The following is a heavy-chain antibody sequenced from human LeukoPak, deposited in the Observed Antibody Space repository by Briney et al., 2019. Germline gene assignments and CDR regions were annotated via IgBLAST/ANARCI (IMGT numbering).Heavy chain of an antibody. V-gene: IGHV1-46*01. Sequence: GASVKVSCKASGYTFTSNYIHWVRQAPGQGLEWMGMIYPRDGSTSYAQKFQGRVTVTRDTSTSTLYMELGSLTSEDTALYYCARAHTSAPGTLFDYWGQGTLVTVSS. CDR1: GYTFTSNY. CDR2: IYPRDGST. J-gene: IGHJ4*02. D-gene: IGHD3-3*01. CDR3: ARAHTSAPGTLFDY.